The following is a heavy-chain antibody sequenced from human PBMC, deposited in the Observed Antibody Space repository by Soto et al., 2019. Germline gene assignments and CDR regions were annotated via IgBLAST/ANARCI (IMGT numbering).Heavy chain of an antibody. J-gene: IGHJ4*02. D-gene: IGHD4-17*01. CDR2: IYYSGST. V-gene: IGHV4-59*01. Sequence: SETLSLTCTVSGGSISSYYWSWIRQPPGKGLEWIGYIYYSGSTNYNPSLKSRVTISVDTSKNQFSLKLSSVTAADTAVYYCASESDGEYPHWGQGTLVTVSS. CDR3: ASESDGEYPH. CDR1: GGSISSYY.